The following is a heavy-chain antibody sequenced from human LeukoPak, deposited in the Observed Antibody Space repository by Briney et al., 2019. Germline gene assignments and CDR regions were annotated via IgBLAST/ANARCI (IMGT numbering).Heavy chain of an antibody. CDR1: RFTFSSYA. D-gene: IGHD6-13*01. CDR3: AKDLVRYSSSWFDAFDI. CDR2: ISGSGGST. V-gene: IGHV3-23*01. J-gene: IGHJ3*02. Sequence: GGSLRLSCAAPRFTFSSYAMSWVRQAPGKGLEWVSAISGSGGSTYYADSVKGRFTISRDNSKNTLYLQMNSLRAEDTAVYYCAKDLVRYSSSWFDAFDIWGQGTMVTVSS.